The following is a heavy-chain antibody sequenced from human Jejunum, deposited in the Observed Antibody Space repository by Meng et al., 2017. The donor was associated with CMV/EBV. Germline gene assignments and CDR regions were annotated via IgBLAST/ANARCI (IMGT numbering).Heavy chain of an antibody. CDR1: GYTFASHW. CDR3: SRCRGGDCDGDCYSDS. J-gene: IGHJ4*02. D-gene: IGHD2-21*02. CDR2: LTGDGYHK. V-gene: IGHV3-74*01. Sequence: GEPWVGLVQPGGSLRPSCAASGYTFASHWRHCVRQVRRKALQWVSRLTGDGYHKDYADSVSGLITISRDNDKNTLYLPMDRLRVEDTAVYYCSRCRGGDCDGDCYSDSWGPGTLVTASS.